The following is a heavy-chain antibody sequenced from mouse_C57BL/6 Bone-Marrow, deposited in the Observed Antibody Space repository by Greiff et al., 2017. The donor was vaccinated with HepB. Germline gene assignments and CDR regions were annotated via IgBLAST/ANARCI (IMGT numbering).Heavy chain of an antibody. V-gene: IGHV14-3*01. J-gene: IGHJ3*01. Sequence: EVQLQQSVAELVRPGASVKLSCTASGFNINNTYMHWVKQRPEQGLEWIGRIDPANGNTKYAPKFQGKATITADTSSNTAYLQLSSLTSEDTAIYYCARSEYSPLRGAYWGQGTLVTVSA. CDR2: IDPANGNT. CDR1: GFNINNTY. CDR3: ARSEYSPLRGAY. D-gene: IGHD1-1*01.